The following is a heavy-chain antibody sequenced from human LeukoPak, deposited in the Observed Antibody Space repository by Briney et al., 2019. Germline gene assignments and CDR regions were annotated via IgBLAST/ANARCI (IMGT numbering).Heavy chain of an antibody. D-gene: IGHD3/OR15-3a*01. Sequence: ASVKVSCKASGYTFTGYYMHWVRQAPGQGLEWMGWINPNSGGTNYAQKFQGRVTMTRDTSISTAYMELSRLRSDDTAVYYCARDGGVTGYYTLLNPGYWGQGTLVTVSS. V-gene: IGHV1-2*02. J-gene: IGHJ4*02. CDR2: INPNSGGT. CDR1: GYTFTGYY. CDR3: ARDGGVTGYYTLLNPGY.